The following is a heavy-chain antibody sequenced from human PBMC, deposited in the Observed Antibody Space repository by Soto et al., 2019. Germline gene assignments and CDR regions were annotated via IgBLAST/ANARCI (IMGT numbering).Heavy chain of an antibody. CDR3: ARDFSWLGEIIASDY. CDR2: INAGNGNT. Sequence: QVQLVQSGAEVKKPGASVKVSCKASGYTFTSYAMHWVRQAPGQRLEWMGWINAGNGNTKDSQKFQGRVTITRDTSASTAYMELSSLRSEDTAVYYCARDFSWLGEIIASDYWGQGTLVTVSS. CDR1: GYTFTSYA. D-gene: IGHD3-10*01. V-gene: IGHV1-3*01. J-gene: IGHJ4*02.